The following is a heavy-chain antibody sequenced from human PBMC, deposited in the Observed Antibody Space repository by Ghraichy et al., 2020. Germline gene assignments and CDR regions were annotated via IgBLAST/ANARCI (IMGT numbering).Heavy chain of an antibody. CDR1: GYTFTSFG. Sequence: ASVKVSCKASGYTFTSFGISWVRQVPGQGLEWTGWISAYNGNTNYAQKFQGRVTMATDTSTSTVYMELRSLRSDDTAVYYCARENFYGSGSHYYYGMDVWGQGTTVTVSS. V-gene: IGHV1-18*01. CDR3: ARENFYGSGSHYYYGMDV. CDR2: ISAYNGNT. D-gene: IGHD3-10*01. J-gene: IGHJ6*02.